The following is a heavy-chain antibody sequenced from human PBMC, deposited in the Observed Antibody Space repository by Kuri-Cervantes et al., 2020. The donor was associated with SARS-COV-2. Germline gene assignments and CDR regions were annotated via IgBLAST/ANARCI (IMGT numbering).Heavy chain of an antibody. Sequence: GGSLRLSCAASGFTFSSYDMHWVRQATGKGLEWVSAIGTAGDTYYPGSVKGRFTISRENAKNSLYLQMNSLRAEDTAVYYCATVSSGYYSYEVDYWGQGTLITVSS. V-gene: IGHV3-13*01. CDR1: GFTFSSYD. J-gene: IGHJ4*02. CDR3: ATVSSGYYSYEVDY. CDR2: IGTAGDT. D-gene: IGHD3-22*01.